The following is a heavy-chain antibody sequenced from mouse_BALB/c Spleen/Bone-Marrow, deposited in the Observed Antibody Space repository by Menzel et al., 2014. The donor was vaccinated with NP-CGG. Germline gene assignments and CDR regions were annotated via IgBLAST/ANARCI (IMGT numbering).Heavy chain of an antibody. CDR2: ISSGGNYT. Sequence: EVKLVESGGGLVKPGGSLKLSCAASGFTFSSYAMSWVRQTPEKRLEWVATISSGGNYTYYPDSVKGRFTISRDNAKNTLCLQMSSLRSEDTAMYYCASTGYFFDYWGQGTTLTVSS. CDR3: ASTGYFFDY. D-gene: IGHD4-1*01. CDR1: GFTFSSYA. J-gene: IGHJ2*01. V-gene: IGHV5-9-1*01.